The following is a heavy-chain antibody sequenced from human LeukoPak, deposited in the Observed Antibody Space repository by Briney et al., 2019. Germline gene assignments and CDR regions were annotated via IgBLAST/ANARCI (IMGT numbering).Heavy chain of an antibody. CDR1: GFTFSSYA. V-gene: IGHV3-30-3*01. D-gene: IGHD6-13*01. J-gene: IGHJ4*02. Sequence: PGGSLRLSCAASGFTFSSYAMHWVRQAPGKGLEWVAVISYDGSNKYYADSVKGRFTISRDNSKNTLYLQMNSLRAEDTAVYYCARDLIRRRSGIAAAGTAYPFDYWGQGTLVTVSS. CDR3: ARDLIRRRSGIAAAGTAYPFDY. CDR2: ISYDGSNK.